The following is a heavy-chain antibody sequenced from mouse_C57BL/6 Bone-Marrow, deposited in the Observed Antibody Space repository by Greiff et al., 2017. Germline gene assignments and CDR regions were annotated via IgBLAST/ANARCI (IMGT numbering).Heavy chain of an antibody. J-gene: IGHJ1*03. V-gene: IGHV7-3*01. D-gene: IGHD2-1*01. CDR3: ARSYGNFWYFDV. CDR1: GFTFTDYY. CDR2: IRNKANGYTT. Sequence: EVMLVESGGGLVQPGGSLSLSCAASGFTFTDYYMSWVRQPPGKALEWLGFIRNKANGYTTEYSASVKGRFTISRDNSQSILYLQMNALRAEDSATYYCARSYGNFWYFDVWGTETTVTVSS.